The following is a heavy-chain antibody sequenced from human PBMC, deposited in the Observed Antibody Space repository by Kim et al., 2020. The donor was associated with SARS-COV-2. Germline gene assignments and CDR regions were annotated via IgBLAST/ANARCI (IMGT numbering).Heavy chain of an antibody. CDR2: INHSGST. V-gene: IGHV4-34*01. CDR1: GGSFSGYY. Sequence: SETLSLTCAVYGGSFSGYYWSWIRQPPGKGLEWIGEINHSGSTNYNPSLKSRVTISVDTSKNQFSLKRSSVTAADTAVDYCARGRGRGRRAGPNFDYCGQGTLVTVSS. D-gene: IGHD1-26*01. J-gene: IGHJ4*02. CDR3: ARGRGRGRRAGPNFDY.